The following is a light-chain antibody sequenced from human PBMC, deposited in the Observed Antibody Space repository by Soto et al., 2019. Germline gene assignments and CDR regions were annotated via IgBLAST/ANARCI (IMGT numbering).Light chain of an antibody. CDR1: QGISNY. CDR3: QQFNNYPRT. J-gene: IGKJ2*01. CDR2: TAS. Sequence: DIQVTQSPSFLSASVGDRVTITCRASQGISNYLAWYQQKPGRAPKLLIYTASTLHSGVPSRFSGSGSGTEFTLTISSLQPEDFATYYCQQFNNYPRTFGQGSKLEIK. V-gene: IGKV1-9*01.